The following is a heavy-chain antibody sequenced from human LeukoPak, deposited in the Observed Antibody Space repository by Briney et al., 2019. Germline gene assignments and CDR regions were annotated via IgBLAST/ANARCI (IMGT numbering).Heavy chain of an antibody. CDR3: ARWLQSLAYFDH. J-gene: IGHJ4*02. CDR2: IYSGGST. V-gene: IGHV3-53*01. D-gene: IGHD5-24*01. Sequence: PGGSLRLSCAASGFTVSSNYMSWVRQAPGKGLEWVSVIYSGGSTNYADSVKGRFTISRDNSKNTLYLQMNSLRAEDTAVYYCARWLQSLAYFDHWGQGTLVPVSS. CDR1: GFTVSSNY.